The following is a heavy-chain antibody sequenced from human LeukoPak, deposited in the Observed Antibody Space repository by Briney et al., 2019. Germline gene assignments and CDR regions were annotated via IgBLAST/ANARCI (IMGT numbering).Heavy chain of an antibody. V-gene: IGHV4-61*01. J-gene: IGHJ4*02. CDR2: IYYSGST. CDR1: GGSISSGTYY. D-gene: IGHD6-13*01. Sequence: PSGTLSLTCTVSGGSISSGTYYWSWIRQPPGKGLEWIGYIYYSGSTNHNPSLKSRVTISVDTSKNQFSLRLSSVTAADTAVYYCARGYGSSWYYFDYWGQGTLVTVSS. CDR3: ARGYGSSWYYFDY.